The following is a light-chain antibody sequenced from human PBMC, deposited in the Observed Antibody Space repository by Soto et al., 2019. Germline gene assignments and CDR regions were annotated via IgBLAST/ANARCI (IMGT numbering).Light chain of an antibody. CDR2: GAS. CDR1: QSVSSNY. J-gene: IGKJ3*01. V-gene: IGKV3-20*01. Sequence: EIVLTQSPGTLSLSPGERATLSCRASQSVSSNYLAWYQQIPGQAPRLLIYGASSRATGIPDRFSGSGSGTDFPLTINRLEPEDFAVYYCQHYGNSPPFTFGPGTKVDIK. CDR3: QHYGNSPPFT.